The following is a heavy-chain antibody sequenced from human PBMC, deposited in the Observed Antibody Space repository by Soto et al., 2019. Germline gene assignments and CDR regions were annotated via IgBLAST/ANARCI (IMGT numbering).Heavy chain of an antibody. V-gene: IGHV1-69*06. CDR1: GGTFSSYA. J-gene: IGHJ3*02. Sequence: SVKVSCKASGGTFSSYAISWVRQAPGQGLEWMGGIIPIFGTANYAQKFQGRVTITADKSTSTAYMELSSLRSEDTAVYYCARPRITMIEPDAFDIWGQGTMVTVSS. CDR2: IIPIFGTA. D-gene: IGHD3-22*01. CDR3: ARPRITMIEPDAFDI.